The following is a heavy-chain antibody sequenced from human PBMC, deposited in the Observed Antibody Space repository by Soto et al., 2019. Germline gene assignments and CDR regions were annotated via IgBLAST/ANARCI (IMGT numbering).Heavy chain of an antibody. CDR2: IKQDGSEK. D-gene: IGHD2-15*01. V-gene: IGHV3-7*03. Sequence: PGGSLRLSCAASGFTFSSYWMSWVRQAPGKGLEWVANIKQDGSEKYYVDSVKGRFTISRDNAKNSLYLQMNSLRAEDTAVYYCARVRRYCSGGSCYPLNDAFDIWGQGTMVTVSS. CDR3: ARVRRYCSGGSCYPLNDAFDI. CDR1: GFTFSSYW. J-gene: IGHJ3*02.